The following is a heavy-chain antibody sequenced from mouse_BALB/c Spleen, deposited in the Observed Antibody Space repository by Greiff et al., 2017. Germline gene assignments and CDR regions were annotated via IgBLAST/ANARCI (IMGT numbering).Heavy chain of an antibody. J-gene: IGHJ4*01. CDR3: VSYYGNYGAMDY. CDR2: IDPENGNT. V-gene: IGHV14-1*02. Sequence: VQLKESGAELVRPGALVKLSCKASGFNIKDYYMHWVKQRPEQGLEWIGWIDPENGNTIYDPKFQGKASITADTSSNTAYLQLSSLTSEDTAVYYCVSYYGNYGAMDYWGQGTSVTVSA. CDR1: GFNIKDYY. D-gene: IGHD2-10*01.